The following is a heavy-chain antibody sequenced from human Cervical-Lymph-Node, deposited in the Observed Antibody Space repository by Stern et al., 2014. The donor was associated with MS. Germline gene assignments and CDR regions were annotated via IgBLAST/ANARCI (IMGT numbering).Heavy chain of an antibody. Sequence: VQLVQSGAEVKKPGASVKVSCKTSGYTVTSYYMHWVRQAPGQGLEWMGVINTSGGSTTYAQKFQGRVTMTSDTSTSTIYMELSSLRSEDPAIYYCAREIHGHFDSWGQGTLVTVSS. CDR3: AREIHGHFDS. J-gene: IGHJ4*02. V-gene: IGHV1-46*01. CDR2: INTSGGST. D-gene: IGHD5-18*01. CDR1: GYTVTSYY.